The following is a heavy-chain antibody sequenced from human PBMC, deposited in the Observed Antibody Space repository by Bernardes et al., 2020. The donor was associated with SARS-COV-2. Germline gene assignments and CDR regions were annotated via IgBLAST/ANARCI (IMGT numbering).Heavy chain of an antibody. V-gene: IGHV5-51*01. CDR1: DYTFTNYW. CDR3: ARRRYGDFGVDV. CDR2: IYPGDSDT. D-gene: IGHD4-17*01. J-gene: IGHJ6*02. Sequence: GESLKISCKGSDYTFTNYWIGWVRHIPGKGLEWMGIIYPGDSDTKYSPSFQGRVTISADKSVNTAYLQWSSLKASDTAIYYCARRRYGDFGVDVWGQGTTVTVSS.